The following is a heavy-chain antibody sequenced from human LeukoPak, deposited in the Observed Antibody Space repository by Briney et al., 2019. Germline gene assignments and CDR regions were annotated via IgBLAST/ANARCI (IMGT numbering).Heavy chain of an antibody. D-gene: IGHD3-10*01. CDR2: IWHDGSHK. CDR3: AREIFGSGSYPDL. Sequence: GGSLRLSCAASGFNFDTYAMHWVRQAPGQGLEWVALIWHDGSHKFYSNSVRGQFTISRDNSKNTVYLQMNNLRPDDTAVYYCAREIFGSGSYPDLWGRGTLVTVSS. V-gene: IGHV3-33*01. J-gene: IGHJ5*02. CDR1: GFNFDTYA.